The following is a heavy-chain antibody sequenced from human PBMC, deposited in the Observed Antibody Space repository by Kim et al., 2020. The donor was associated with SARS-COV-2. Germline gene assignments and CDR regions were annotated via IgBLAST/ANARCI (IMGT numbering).Heavy chain of an antibody. D-gene: IGHD5-18*01. CDR1: GYTFTSYY. V-gene: IGHV1-46*01. CDR2: INPSGGST. J-gene: IGHJ4*02. Sequence: ASVKVSCKASGYTFTSYYMHWVRQAPGQGLEWMGIINPSGGSTSYAQKFQGRVTMTRDTSTSTVYMELSSLRSEDTAVYYCARDRVYGYRAFVGYFDYWGQGTLVTVSS. CDR3: ARDRVYGYRAFVGYFDY.